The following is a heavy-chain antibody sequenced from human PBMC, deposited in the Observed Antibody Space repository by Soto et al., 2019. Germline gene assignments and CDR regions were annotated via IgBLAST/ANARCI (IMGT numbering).Heavy chain of an antibody. Sequence: QVQLVQSGAEVKKPGSSVNVSCKASGGTFSSYAISWVRQAPGQGLEWMGGIIPIFGTANYAQKFQGRVTITADESTSTAYMELSSLRSEDTAVYYCASPGGGYYKYYFDYWGQGTLVTVSS. V-gene: IGHV1-69*01. J-gene: IGHJ4*02. CDR3: ASPGGGYYKYYFDY. D-gene: IGHD3-22*01. CDR2: IIPIFGTA. CDR1: GGTFSSYA.